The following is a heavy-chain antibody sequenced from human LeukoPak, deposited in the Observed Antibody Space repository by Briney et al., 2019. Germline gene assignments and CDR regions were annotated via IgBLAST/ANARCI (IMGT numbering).Heavy chain of an antibody. CDR3: AKGYNWNDVRVKYFDY. D-gene: IGHD1-1*01. CDR1: GFTFSSYA. J-gene: IGHJ4*02. CDR2: ISGSGGST. Sequence: PGGSLRLSCAASGFTFSSYAMSWVRQAPGKGLEWVSAISGSGGSTYYADSVKGRFTISRDNSKNTLYLQMNSLRAEDTAVYYCAKGYNWNDVRVKYFDYWGQGTLVTVSS. V-gene: IGHV3-23*01.